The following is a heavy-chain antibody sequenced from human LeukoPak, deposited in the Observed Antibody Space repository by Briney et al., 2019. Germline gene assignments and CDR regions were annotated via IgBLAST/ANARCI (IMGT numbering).Heavy chain of an antibody. CDR2: MNPNSGGT. CDR3: ARDLGSCSSTSCFHSEFDP. Sequence: ASVKVSCKASGYTFTSYDINWVRQATGQGLEWTGWMNPNSGGTNYAQKFQGRVTMTRDTSISAAYMELSRLRSDDTAVYYCARDLGSCSSTSCFHSEFDPWGQGTLVTVSS. V-gene: IGHV1-2*02. D-gene: IGHD2-2*01. CDR1: GYTFTSYD. J-gene: IGHJ5*02.